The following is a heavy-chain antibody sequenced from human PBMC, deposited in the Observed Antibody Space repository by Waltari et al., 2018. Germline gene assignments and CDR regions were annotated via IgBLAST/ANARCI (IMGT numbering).Heavy chain of an antibody. CDR2: ISGSGGST. CDR1: GFTFSSYA. V-gene: IGHV3-23*01. CDR3: AKDPQPYYGSGSSWFDP. D-gene: IGHD3-10*01. Sequence: EVQLLESGGGLVQPGGSLRLSCAASGFTFSSYAMSWVRQAPGKGLEWVSAISGSGGSTYYADSVKGRFTISRDNSKNTLYLQMNSLRAEDTAVYYCAKDPQPYYGSGSSWFDPWGQGTLVTVS. J-gene: IGHJ5*02.